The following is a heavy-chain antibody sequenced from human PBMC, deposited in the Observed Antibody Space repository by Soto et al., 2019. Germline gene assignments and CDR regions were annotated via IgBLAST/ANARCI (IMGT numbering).Heavy chain of an antibody. CDR1: GFTFSSYW. CDR2: INSDGSST. V-gene: IGHV3-74*01. D-gene: IGHD3-9*01. J-gene: IGHJ6*03. CDR3: ARERHGALRYFDWPPRGYMDV. Sequence: GGSLRLSCAASGFTFSSYWMHWVRQAPGKGLVWVSRINSDGSSTSYADSVKGRFTISRDNAKNTLYLQMNSLRAEDTAVYYCARERHGALRYFDWPPRGYMDVWGKGTTVTVSS.